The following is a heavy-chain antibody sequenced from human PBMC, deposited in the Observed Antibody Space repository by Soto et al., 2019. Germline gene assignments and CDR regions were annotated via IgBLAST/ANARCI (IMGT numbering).Heavy chain of an antibody. J-gene: IGHJ4*02. CDR2: IWHDGGNK. CDR3: ARDGDVNTGFGKDY. V-gene: IGHV3-33*01. D-gene: IGHD3-16*01. CDR1: GFTFSSYG. Sequence: GGSLRLSCAASGFTFSSYGMHWVRQAPGKGLEWVAFIWHDGGNKFYAESVKGRFTISRDDSKNTLYLQMTSLSAEDTAMYYCARDGDVNTGFGKDYWGQGTLVTVSS.